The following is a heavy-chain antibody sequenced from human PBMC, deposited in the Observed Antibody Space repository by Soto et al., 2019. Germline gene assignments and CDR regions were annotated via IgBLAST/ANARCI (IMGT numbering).Heavy chain of an antibody. CDR2: IKQDGSEK. J-gene: IGHJ6*02. V-gene: IGHV3-7*01. CDR3: ASNRVLLMLYGIQDYYGMDV. D-gene: IGHD2-8*01. Sequence: PGGSLRLSCAASGFPFRDYWMSWVRQAPGKGLEWVATIKQDGSEKYYVDSVEGRFTISRDNAKNSLYLQMNSLRAEDSALYYCASNRVLLMLYGIQDYYGMDVWGQGTTVTVSS. CDR1: GFPFRDYW.